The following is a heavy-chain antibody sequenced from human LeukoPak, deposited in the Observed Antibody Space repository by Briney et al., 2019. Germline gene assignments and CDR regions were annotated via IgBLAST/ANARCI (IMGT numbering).Heavy chain of an antibody. J-gene: IGHJ4*02. Sequence: SETLSLTCAVYGGSFSGYYWSWIREPPGKGLEWIGYIYYSGSTNYNPSLKSRVTISVDTSKNQFSLKLNSVTAADTAVYYCARVSGYDWESFYDYWGQGTLVTVSS. CDR1: GGSFSGYY. D-gene: IGHD5-12*01. CDR3: ARVSGYDWESFYDY. V-gene: IGHV4-59*01. CDR2: IYYSGST.